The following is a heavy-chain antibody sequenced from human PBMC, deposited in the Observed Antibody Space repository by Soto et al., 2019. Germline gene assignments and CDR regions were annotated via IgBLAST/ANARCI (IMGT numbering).Heavy chain of an antibody. Sequence: EVQVVESGGGLVQPGGSLRLSCAASGFTFSDYWMHWVRQAPGKGLVWVSRIKGDLITTNYADSVKGRFTISRDNARNTVSLHIASLRAEDTAVYYCARGARGLYFMDVWGKGTTVTVSS. CDR1: GFTFSDYW. CDR2: IKGDLITT. V-gene: IGHV3-74*01. J-gene: IGHJ6*03. CDR3: ARGARGLYFMDV. D-gene: IGHD5-12*01.